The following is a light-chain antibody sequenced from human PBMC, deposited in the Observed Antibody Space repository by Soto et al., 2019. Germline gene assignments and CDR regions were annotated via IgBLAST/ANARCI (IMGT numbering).Light chain of an antibody. Sequence: QSVLTQPPSASGTPGQGVTIFCSGSGSNIGSNTVNWYQQLPGTAPKLLIYSNNQRPSGVPDRFSGSKSGTSASLAISGLQSEDEADYYCAAWDDSLNGWVFGGGTKLTVL. CDR2: SNN. CDR3: AAWDDSLNGWV. J-gene: IGLJ3*02. V-gene: IGLV1-44*01. CDR1: GSNIGSNT.